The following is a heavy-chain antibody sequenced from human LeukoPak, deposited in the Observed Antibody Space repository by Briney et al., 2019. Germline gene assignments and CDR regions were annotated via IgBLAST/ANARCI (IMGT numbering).Heavy chain of an antibody. D-gene: IGHD2-15*01. J-gene: IGHJ4*02. CDR1: GGSISSGGYY. Sequence: SETLSLTCTVSGGSISSGGYYWGWIRQHPGKGLEWIGYIYYSGSTYYNPSLKSRVTISVDTSKNQFSLKLSSVTAADTAVYYCARITGGVVVADAVFDYWGQGTLVTVSS. CDR3: ARITGGVVVADAVFDY. V-gene: IGHV4-31*03. CDR2: IYYSGST.